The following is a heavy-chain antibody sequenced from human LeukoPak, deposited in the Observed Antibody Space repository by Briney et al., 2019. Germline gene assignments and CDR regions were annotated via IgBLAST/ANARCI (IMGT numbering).Heavy chain of an antibody. CDR1: GFTFSSYG. Sequence: GRSLRLSCAASGFTFSSYGMHWVRQAPGKGLEWVAFIRYDGSNKYYADSVKGRFTISRDNSKNTLYLQMNSLRAEDTAVYYCAKDDGELPCYWGQGTLVTVSS. D-gene: IGHD1-26*01. J-gene: IGHJ4*02. V-gene: IGHV3-30*02. CDR3: AKDDGELPCY. CDR2: IRYDGSNK.